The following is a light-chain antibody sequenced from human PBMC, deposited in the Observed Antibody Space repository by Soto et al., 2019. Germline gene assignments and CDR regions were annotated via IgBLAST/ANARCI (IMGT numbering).Light chain of an antibody. CDR2: GAS. Sequence: EIVMTQSPATLSVSPGERATLFCRASQSVSSDLAGYQQKPGQPPRLLIYGASTRATGVPGRFIVSGSGTNFHLTINSLQSEEFAVYYCQQFNSWPPWAVGQGTKVEI. CDR1: QSVSSD. V-gene: IGKV3-15*01. CDR3: QQFNSWPPWA. J-gene: IGKJ1*01.